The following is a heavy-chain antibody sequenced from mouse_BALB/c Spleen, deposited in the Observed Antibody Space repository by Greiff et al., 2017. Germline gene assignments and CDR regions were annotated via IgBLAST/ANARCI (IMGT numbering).Heavy chain of an antibody. V-gene: IGHV1-14*01. J-gene: IGHJ3*01. Sequence: EVQLVESGPELVKPGASVKMSCKASGYTFTSYVMHWVKQKPGQGLEWIGYINPYNDGTKYNEKFKGKATLTSDKSSSTAYMELSSLTSEDSAVYYCAREAYGNYDAYWGQGTLVTVSA. D-gene: IGHD2-10*02. CDR1: GYTFTSYV. CDR3: AREAYGNYDAY. CDR2: INPYNDGT.